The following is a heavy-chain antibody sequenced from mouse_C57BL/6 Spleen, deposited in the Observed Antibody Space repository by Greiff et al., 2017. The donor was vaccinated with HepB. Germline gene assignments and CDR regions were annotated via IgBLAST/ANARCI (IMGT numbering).Heavy chain of an antibody. CDR1: GFTFSSYG. Sequence: EVQGVESGGDLVKPGGSLKLSCAASGFTFSSYGMSWVRQTPDKRLECVATISSGGSYTDYPDSVKGRFTISRDNAKNTLYLQMRSLKYEDTAMYYCARQIYSDYDAYYAMDYWGQGTSATVSS. CDR3: ARQIYSDYDAYYAMDY. CDR2: ISSGGSYT. V-gene: IGHV5-6*01. D-gene: IGHD2-4*01. J-gene: IGHJ4*01.